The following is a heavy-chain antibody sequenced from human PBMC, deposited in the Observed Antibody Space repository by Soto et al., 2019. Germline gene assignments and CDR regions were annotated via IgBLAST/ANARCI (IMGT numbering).Heavy chain of an antibody. V-gene: IGHV1-3*04. CDR1: GYIFTRYA. CDR2: INTANGNT. J-gene: IGHJ4*02. CDR3: ARDEDV. Sequence: QVHLVQSGAEVKKPGASVNVSCKASGYIFTRYAIHWVRQAPGQRFEWMGWINTANGNTKYSQNFQGRVIITRATSAATLYLELSSLTSEDTAVYYCARDEDVWGQGTLVTVSS.